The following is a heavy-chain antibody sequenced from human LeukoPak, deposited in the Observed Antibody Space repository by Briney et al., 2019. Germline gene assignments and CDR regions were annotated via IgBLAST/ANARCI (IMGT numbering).Heavy chain of an antibody. Sequence: SETLSLTCTLSTGSIGRDYWSWIRQPPGKGLEWIGYIYYNGNTIYNPSLKSRVTISVDTSKNQFSLNVTSVTAADTAVYYCARTTSSGWSRFFDFWSQGSLVTVSS. J-gene: IGHJ4*02. CDR3: ARTTSSGWSRFFDF. V-gene: IGHV4-59*01. D-gene: IGHD6-19*01. CDR1: TGSIGRDY. CDR2: IYYNGNT.